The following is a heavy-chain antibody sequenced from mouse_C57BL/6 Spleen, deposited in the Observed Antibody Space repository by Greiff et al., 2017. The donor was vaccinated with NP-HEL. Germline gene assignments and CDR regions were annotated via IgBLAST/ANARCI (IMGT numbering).Heavy chain of an antibody. CDR1: GYAFSSYW. Sequence: LVESGAELVKPGASVKISCKASGYAFSSYWMNWVKQRPGKGLEWIGQIYPGDGDTNYNGKFKGKATLTADKSSSTAYMQLSSLTSEDSAVYFCAREGLRLENYFDYWGQGTTLTVSS. CDR3: AREGLRLENYFDY. CDR2: IYPGDGDT. V-gene: IGHV1-80*01. J-gene: IGHJ2*01. D-gene: IGHD2-2*01.